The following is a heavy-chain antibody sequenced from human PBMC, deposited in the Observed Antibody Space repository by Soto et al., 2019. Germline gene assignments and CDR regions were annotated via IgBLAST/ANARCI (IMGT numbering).Heavy chain of an antibody. Sequence: ASVKVSFTVSGSTFTSNGIGWFRQAPRKGLEMMGSISTYNENMDSAPQLQCRLTMTTDTSTTTAYMELANLKFDDTALYDCAYVGGHSTGDYTFDVWGQGTPVTVSS. D-gene: IGHD5-18*01. V-gene: IGHV1-18*04. CDR1: GSTFTSNG. CDR2: ISTYNENM. CDR3: AYVGGHSTGDYTFDV. J-gene: IGHJ4*02.